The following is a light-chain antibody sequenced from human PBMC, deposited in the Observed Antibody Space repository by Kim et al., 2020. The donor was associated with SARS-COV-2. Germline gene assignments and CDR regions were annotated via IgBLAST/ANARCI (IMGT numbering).Light chain of an antibody. CDR1: KLGDHY. J-gene: IGLJ1*01. Sequence: SYELTQPPSVSVSPGQTATIACSGDKLGDHYVCWYQQKPGQSPVLVIYQDYVRPSGIPERFSGSNSGSTATLTISGTQAMDEADYYCQVWASNCVFFGSGTKVTVL. CDR2: QDY. CDR3: QVWASNCVF. V-gene: IGLV3-1*01.